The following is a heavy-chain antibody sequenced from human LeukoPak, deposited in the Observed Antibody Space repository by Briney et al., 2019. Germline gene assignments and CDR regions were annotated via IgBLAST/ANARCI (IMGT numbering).Heavy chain of an antibody. CDR1: GGSISSYY. Sequence: SETLSLTCTGSGGSISSYYWSCIRQPPGKGREWIGYIYYSGSTNYNPSLKSRVTLSVDTSKNQFSLKLSSVTAADTAVYYCARVKLGSWSFDIWGQGTMVTVSS. V-gene: IGHV4-59*08. D-gene: IGHD6-13*01. CDR2: IYYSGST. CDR3: ARVKLGSWSFDI. J-gene: IGHJ3*02.